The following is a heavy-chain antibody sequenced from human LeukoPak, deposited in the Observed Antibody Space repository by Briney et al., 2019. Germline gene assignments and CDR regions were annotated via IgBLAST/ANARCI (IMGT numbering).Heavy chain of an antibody. D-gene: IGHD2-8*02. J-gene: IGHJ4*02. CDR1: GFTFSRYE. CDR3: ARVGSLVHYFDY. Sequence: GGSLRLSCAASGFTFSRYEMSWVRQAPGKGLEWVSYISSSGGTMYYADSVKGRLTVSRDNAKNSLYLQMNSLRAEDTAVYYCARVGSLVHYFDYWGQGTLVTVSS. CDR2: ISSSGGTM. V-gene: IGHV3-48*03.